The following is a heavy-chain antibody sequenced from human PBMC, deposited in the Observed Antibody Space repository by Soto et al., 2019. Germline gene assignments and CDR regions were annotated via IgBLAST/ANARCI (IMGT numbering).Heavy chain of an antibody. Sequence: EVQLLESGGGLAQPGGSLRLSCAASGFIFRTYAMNWVRQAPGKGLEWVSVMVGDGSSSDYADSVRGRFTISRDNSKNTLYLQMYSLRAEDTAVYYCAKDLRPDGRYDLDYWGQGTLVTVSS. CDR1: GFIFRTYA. CDR3: AKDLRPDGRYDLDY. D-gene: IGHD1-26*01. J-gene: IGHJ4*02. V-gene: IGHV3-23*01. CDR2: MVGDGSSS.